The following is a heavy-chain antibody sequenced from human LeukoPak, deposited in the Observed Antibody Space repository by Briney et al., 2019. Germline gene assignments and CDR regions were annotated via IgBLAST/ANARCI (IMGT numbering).Heavy chain of an antibody. D-gene: IGHD3-22*01. J-gene: IGHJ3*02. CDR1: GFIFSSYT. Sequence: GGSLRLSCAASGFIFSSYTMNWVRQAPGKGLEWVSYIGSSSSTIYYADSVKGRFTISRDNAKSSMYLRMDSLRADDTAVYYCARDHHRRLYDSQARDTFDIWGQGTMVTVSS. V-gene: IGHV3-48*01. CDR2: IGSSSSTI. CDR3: ARDHHRRLYDSQARDTFDI.